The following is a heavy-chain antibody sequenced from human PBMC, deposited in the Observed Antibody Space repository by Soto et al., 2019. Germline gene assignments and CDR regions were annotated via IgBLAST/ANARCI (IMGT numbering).Heavy chain of an antibody. CDR3: AREAPMDV. CDR2: IWSAGLI. Sequence: DVQLVETGGELIQPGGSLRLSCAASGFTVSSKYMSWVRQAPGKGLEWISVIWSAGLIYYADSVRGRFTISRDISKNILYLEMTSLRADDTAVYYCAREAPMDVWGQGTTSPSP. V-gene: IGHV3-53*02. CDR1: GFTVSSKY. J-gene: IGHJ6*02.